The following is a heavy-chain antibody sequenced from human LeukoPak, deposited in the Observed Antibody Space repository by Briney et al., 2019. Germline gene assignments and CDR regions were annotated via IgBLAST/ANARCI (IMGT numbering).Heavy chain of an antibody. D-gene: IGHD2-2*01. CDR2: IYYSGST. CDR1: GYSISSSDW. J-gene: IGHJ4*02. V-gene: IGHV4-28*01. CDR3: ARKSRLGYYFDY. Sequence: PSETLSLTCAVSGYSISSSDWWGWIRPPPGKGLEGIGNIYYSGSTYYNPSLKRRVTMSVDTSKNRFSLKLSSVTAVDTAVYYCARKSRLGYYFDYWGQGTLVTVSS.